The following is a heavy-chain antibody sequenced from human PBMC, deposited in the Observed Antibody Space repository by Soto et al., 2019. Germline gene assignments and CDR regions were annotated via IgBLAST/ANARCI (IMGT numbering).Heavy chain of an antibody. Sequence: EVQLVESGGGLVQPGGSLRLSCAASGFTFSDYWMHWVRQAPGKGLVWVSRINSDGSSTSYADSVKGRFTISRDNTKNTLYLQINSVIVGETSVYYCVRGAYPPLDFWGQGTLVTVFS. CDR3: VRGAYPPLDF. CDR2: INSDGSST. J-gene: IGHJ4*02. V-gene: IGHV3-74*01. CDR1: GFTFSDYW.